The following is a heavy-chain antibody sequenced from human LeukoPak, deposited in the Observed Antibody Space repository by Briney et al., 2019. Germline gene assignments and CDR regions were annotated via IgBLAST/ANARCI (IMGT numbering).Heavy chain of an antibody. CDR1: GFTFSFSG. CDR3: AKDRSTTWSFDY. V-gene: IGHV3-30*18. D-gene: IGHD6-13*01. Sequence: PGGSLRLFCAASGFTFSFSGMYWVRQAPGKGLEWLAFISDDGSRKYFADSVKGRFTISRDNSKNTLFLQMNSLRTEDTAVYYCAKDRSTTWSFDYWGQGTLVTVSS. J-gene: IGHJ4*02. CDR2: ISDDGSRK.